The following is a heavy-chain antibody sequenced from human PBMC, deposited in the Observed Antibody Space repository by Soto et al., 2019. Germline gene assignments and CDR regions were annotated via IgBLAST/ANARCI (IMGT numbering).Heavy chain of an antibody. CDR2: ISTWGSYS. Sequence: EVQLVESGGGLVKPGGSLRLSCTASGFTFSSYNMNWVRQAPGKGLEWVSSISTWGSYSFYADLVKGRFTISRDNSENPLYLQMSILGDEDTAVYYCAMESYDYGAFDYWGQGALVTVSS. J-gene: IGHJ4*02. CDR1: GFTFSSYN. CDR3: AMESYDYGAFDY. D-gene: IGHD4-17*01. V-gene: IGHV3-21*02.